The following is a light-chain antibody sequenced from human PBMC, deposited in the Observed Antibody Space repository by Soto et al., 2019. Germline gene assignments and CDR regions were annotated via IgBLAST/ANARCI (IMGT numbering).Light chain of an antibody. J-gene: IGKJ2*01. CDR3: QQYGSSPMYT. CDR1: QSVSTY. Sequence: EIVLTQSPGTLSLSPGERATLSCRASQSVSTYLAWYHQKSGQAPRLLIYGASSRAAGIPDRFSGSGSGTDFTLTISRLEPEDFAVYYCQQYGSSPMYTFGLGTKLEIK. CDR2: GAS. V-gene: IGKV3-20*01.